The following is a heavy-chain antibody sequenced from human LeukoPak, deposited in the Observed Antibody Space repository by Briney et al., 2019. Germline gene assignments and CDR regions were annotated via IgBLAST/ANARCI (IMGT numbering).Heavy chain of an antibody. CDR2: IAPVSGAT. CDR3: ARVRSKFMVWGGDYDS. CDR1: GYTFTAYH. J-gene: IGHJ4*02. Sequence: GASVKVSCKTSGYTFTAYHLHWVRQAPGQGLEWMGWIAPVSGATNLGQKFQVRVALTTDSSINTAYMELSNLTSGDTAVYFCARVRSKFMVWGGDYDSWGQGSKVTVSS. V-gene: IGHV1-2*02. D-gene: IGHD3-10*01.